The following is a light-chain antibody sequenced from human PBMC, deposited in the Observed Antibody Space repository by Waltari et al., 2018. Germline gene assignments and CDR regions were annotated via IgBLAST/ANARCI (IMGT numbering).Light chain of an antibody. Sequence: QSVLTQPPSVSGAPGQRVTISFTGSGSNIGAGSDFHWYQQLPRAAPKLLIYGSTSRPLGVPARFFGSTSGTSASLAITGLQAEDEADYYCQSYDTSLSVVFGGGTKLTVL. CDR1: GSNIGAGSD. CDR3: QSYDTSLSVV. V-gene: IGLV1-40*01. CDR2: GST. J-gene: IGLJ3*02.